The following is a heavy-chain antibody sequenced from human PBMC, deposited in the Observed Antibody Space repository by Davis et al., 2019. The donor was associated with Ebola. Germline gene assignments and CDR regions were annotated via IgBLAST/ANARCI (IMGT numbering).Heavy chain of an antibody. D-gene: IGHD5-18*01. CDR3: ARDHVLDTAMVNYYYYGMDV. J-gene: IGHJ6*02. CDR2: IWYDGSRK. Sequence: GESLKISCAASGFNFRSYGMHWVRQAPDKGLEWVAVIWYDGSRKYYGDSVKGRFTISRDNAKNSLYLQMNSLRAEDTAVYYCARDHVLDTAMVNYYYYGMDVWGQGTTVTVSS. CDR1: GFNFRSYG. V-gene: IGHV3-33*01.